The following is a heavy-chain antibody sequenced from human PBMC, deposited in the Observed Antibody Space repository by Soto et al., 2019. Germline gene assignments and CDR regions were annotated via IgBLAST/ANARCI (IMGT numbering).Heavy chain of an antibody. CDR1: GGTFSSHA. D-gene: IGHD3-3*01. J-gene: IGHJ6*02. V-gene: IGHV1-69*11. Sequence: QVQLVQSGAEVKKPGSSVKVSCKASGGTFSSHAVSWVRQAPGGGLEWIGAIIPPPKTVTYAPKFQGRVTISADESTGTVTLELSSLRPEDTAVYYCATRFTIRTVKGYYYYGMDDWGQGTTVSVSS. CDR2: IIPPPKTV. CDR3: ATRFTIRTVKGYYYYGMDD.